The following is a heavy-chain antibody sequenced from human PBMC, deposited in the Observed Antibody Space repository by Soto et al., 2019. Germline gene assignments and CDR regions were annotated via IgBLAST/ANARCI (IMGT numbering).Heavy chain of an antibody. CDR2: VSGSGGTT. J-gene: IGHJ4*02. CDR3: AKEEGVETAMVKTFYYFDY. D-gene: IGHD5-18*01. V-gene: IGHV3-23*01. CDR1: GFTFSSYA. Sequence: GGSLRLSCAASGFTFSSYAMTWVRQAPGKGLEWVSAVSGSGGTTYYADSVKGRFTISRDNSKNTLYLQMNSLRAEDTAVYYCAKEEGVETAMVKTFYYFDYWGQGSLVTVSS.